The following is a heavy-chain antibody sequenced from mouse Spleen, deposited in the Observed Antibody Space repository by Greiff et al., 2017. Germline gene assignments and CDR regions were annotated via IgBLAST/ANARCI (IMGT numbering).Heavy chain of an antibody. V-gene: IGHV1-55*01. CDR3: ARSTTVLPRYFDV. CDR1: GYTFNSYW. CDR2: IFPGSAST. D-gene: IGHD1-1*01. J-gene: IGHJ1*01. Sequence: QVQLQQPGAELVKPGASVKMSCKASGYTFNSYWMTWVKERPGQGLEWIGDIFPGSASTYYNEKFKSKATLTVDTSSSTAYMQLSSLTSEDSAVYYCARSTTVLPRYFDVWGAGTTVTVSS.